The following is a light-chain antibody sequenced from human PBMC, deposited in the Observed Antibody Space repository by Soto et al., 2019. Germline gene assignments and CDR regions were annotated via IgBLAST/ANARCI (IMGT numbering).Light chain of an antibody. CDR2: DAS. V-gene: IGKV3-11*01. CDR3: QQRSNWPPLT. J-gene: IGKJ4*01. Sequence: ASQSVSSSYLAWYQQKPGQAPRLLIYDASNRATGIPARFSGSGSGTDFTLTISSLEPEDFAVYYCQQRSNWPPLTFGGGTKVDIK. CDR1: QSVSSSY.